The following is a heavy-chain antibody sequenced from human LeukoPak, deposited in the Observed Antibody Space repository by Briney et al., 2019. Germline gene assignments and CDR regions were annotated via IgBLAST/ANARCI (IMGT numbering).Heavy chain of an antibody. D-gene: IGHD1-1*01. J-gene: IGHJ3*01. V-gene: IGHV4-4*02. CDR1: GGSISSSDW. CDR3: ARDASLQMGAFDV. Sequence: SGTLSLTCAVSGGSISSSDWWTWVRQPPGEGLEWIGEIYHSGSTKYNPSLKSRVTISVDKSKIQFSLKVSSVTAADTAVYYCARDASLQMGAFDVWGQGTMVTVSS. CDR2: IYHSGST.